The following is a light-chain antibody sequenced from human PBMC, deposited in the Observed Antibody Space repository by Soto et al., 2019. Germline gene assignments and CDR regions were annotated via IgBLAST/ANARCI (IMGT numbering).Light chain of an antibody. CDR2: DAS. V-gene: IGKV1-5*01. Sequence: EIQMTQSPSTLSASVGDRVTITCRASQSISSWLAWYQQKPGKAPKLLIYDASSLESGVPSRFSGSGSGTEFTLTISSLQPDDFATYYCQQYNSYLPLTFGGGTKVEIK. J-gene: IGKJ4*01. CDR1: QSISSW. CDR3: QQYNSYLPLT.